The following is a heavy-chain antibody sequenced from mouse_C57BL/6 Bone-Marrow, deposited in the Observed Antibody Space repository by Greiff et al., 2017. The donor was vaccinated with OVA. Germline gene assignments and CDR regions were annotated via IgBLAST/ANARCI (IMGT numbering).Heavy chain of an antibody. D-gene: IGHD2-1*01. J-gene: IGHJ2*01. Sequence: LVESGAELVKPGASVKISCKASGYAFSSYWMNWVKQRPGKGLEWIGQIYPGDGDTNYNGKFKGKATLTADKSSSTAYMQLSSLTSEDSAVYFCARGGDGNYGDYWGQGTTLTVSS. CDR3: ARGGDGNYGDY. V-gene: IGHV1-80*01. CDR2: IYPGDGDT. CDR1: GYAFSSYW.